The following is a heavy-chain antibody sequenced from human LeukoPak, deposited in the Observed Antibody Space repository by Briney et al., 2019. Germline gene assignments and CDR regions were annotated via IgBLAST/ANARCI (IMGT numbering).Heavy chain of an antibody. CDR1: GDSISSGGYY. CDR3: ARGSSWSGVGY. J-gene: IGHJ4*02. CDR2: IYYSGST. D-gene: IGHD6-13*01. Sequence: PSETLSLTCTVSGDSISSGGYYWSWIRQHPGKGLEWIGYIYYSGSTYYNPSLKSRVTISVDTSKNQLSLKLSSVTAADTAVYPCARGSSWSGVGYWGQGTLVTVSS. V-gene: IGHV4-31*03.